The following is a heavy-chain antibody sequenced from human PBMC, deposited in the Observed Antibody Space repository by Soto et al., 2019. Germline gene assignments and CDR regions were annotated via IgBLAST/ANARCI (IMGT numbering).Heavy chain of an antibody. Sequence: SETLSLTCAVSGVSISSGNWWTWVRQSPQRGLEYIGEIFHDGTANYYPSFERRVAISVDTSKNQFPLKLTSVTAADTAIYFCARLVYDTRLNYMYFDFWGQGTLVTVSS. CDR1: GVSISSGNW. J-gene: IGHJ4*02. CDR3: ARLVYDTRLNYMYFDF. CDR2: IFHDGTA. V-gene: IGHV4-4*02. D-gene: IGHD3-10*01.